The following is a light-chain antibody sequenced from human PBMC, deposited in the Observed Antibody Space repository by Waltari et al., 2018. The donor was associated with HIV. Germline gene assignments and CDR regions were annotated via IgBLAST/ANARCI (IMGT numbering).Light chain of an antibody. J-gene: IGLJ1*01. CDR3: QSYDASLSAYV. V-gene: IGLV1-40*01. Sequence: QSVLTQPPSVSGAPGQRVTISCTGSNSNIGAGYDVHWYQQLPGTAPKLLIFGNNNRPSGVPDRFSGSKSGTSASLAITGLQAEDEADYHCQSYDASLSAYVFGPGTKVTVL. CDR2: GNN. CDR1: NSNIGAGYD.